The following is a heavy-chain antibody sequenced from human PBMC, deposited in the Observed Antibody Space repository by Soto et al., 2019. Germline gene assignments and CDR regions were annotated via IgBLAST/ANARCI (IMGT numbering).Heavy chain of an antibody. Sequence: ASVKVSCKASGYTFTSYAMHWVRQAPGQRLEWMGWINAGNGNTKYSQKFQGRVTITRDTSASTAYMELSSLRSEDTAVYYCARDRWLVVRNYYYYCMDVWGKGTTVTVSS. CDR1: GYTFTSYA. V-gene: IGHV1-3*01. D-gene: IGHD6-19*01. CDR2: INAGNGNT. J-gene: IGHJ6*03. CDR3: ARDRWLVVRNYYYYCMDV.